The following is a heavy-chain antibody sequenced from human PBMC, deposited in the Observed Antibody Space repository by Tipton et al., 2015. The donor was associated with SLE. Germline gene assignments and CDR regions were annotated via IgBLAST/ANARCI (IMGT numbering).Heavy chain of an antibody. D-gene: IGHD4-17*01. J-gene: IGHJ4*02. Sequence: TLSLTCTVSSDSISGHYRSWIRQPPGKGLEWIGYIYDSGSTSYNPSLKSRVTISEDTSKQQFSLKLTSLTAADTAVYYCARHAGDYAYFDSWGQGILVTVSS. CDR2: IYDSGST. V-gene: IGHV4-59*08. CDR3: ARHAGDYAYFDS. CDR1: SDSISGHY.